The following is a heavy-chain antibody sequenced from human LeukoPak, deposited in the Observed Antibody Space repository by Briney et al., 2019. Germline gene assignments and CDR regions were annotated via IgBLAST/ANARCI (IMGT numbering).Heavy chain of an antibody. J-gene: IGHJ4*02. CDR1: GFTFSNSA. CDR2: ISGSGGST. Sequence: KPGGSLRPSCAASGFTFSNSALSWVRQAPGKGLEWVSDISGSGGSTYYADSAKGRFTISRDNSKNTLYLQMNSLRVEDTAVYYCAKRIQSAMATGYWGQGTLVTVSS. CDR3: AKRIQSAMATGY. D-gene: IGHD5-18*01. V-gene: IGHV3-23*01.